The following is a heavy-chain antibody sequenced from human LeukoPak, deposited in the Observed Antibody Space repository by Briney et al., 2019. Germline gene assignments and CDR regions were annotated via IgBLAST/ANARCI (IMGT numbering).Heavy chain of an antibody. V-gene: IGHV1-18*01. CDR3: ARDFAWGSGGAPIDDNWLDP. CDR2: ISAYNGNT. CDR1: GYTFTSYG. D-gene: IGHD7-27*01. J-gene: IGHJ5*02. Sequence: ASVKVSCKASGYTFTSYGISWVRQAPGQGLEWMGWISAYNGNTNYAQKLQGRVTMTTDTSTSTAYMELRSLRFDDTAVYYCARDFAWGSGGAPIDDNWLDPWGRGTLVTVSS.